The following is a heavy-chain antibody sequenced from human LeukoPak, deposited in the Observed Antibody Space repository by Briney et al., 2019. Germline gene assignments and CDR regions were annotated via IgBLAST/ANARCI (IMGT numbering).Heavy chain of an antibody. CDR1: GGSISSYY. CDR2: IYYSGST. V-gene: IGHV4-59*01. J-gene: IGHJ6*02. D-gene: IGHD6-13*01. Sequence: SETLSLTCTVSGGSISSYYWSWIRQPPGKGLEWIGYIYYSGSTNYNPSLKSRVTISVDTSKNQFSLKLSSVTAADTAVYYCATIAPLGQQLTVSYYGMDVWGQGTTVTVSS. CDR3: ATIAPLGQQLTVSYYGMDV.